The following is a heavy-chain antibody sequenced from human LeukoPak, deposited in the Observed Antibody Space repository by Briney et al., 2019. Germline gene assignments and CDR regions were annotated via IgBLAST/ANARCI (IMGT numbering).Heavy chain of an antibody. J-gene: IGHJ6*03. Sequence: GGSLRLSCAASGFTFSSYGMHWVRQAPGKGLEWVTFIQYDGSNQYYADSVKGRFTISRDNSKNTLYLQMNSLRAEDTAVYYCAGTSSSWYYYYYMDVWGKGTTVTISS. CDR1: GFTFSSYG. CDR2: IQYDGSNQ. CDR3: AGTSSSWYYYYYMDV. D-gene: IGHD6-13*01. V-gene: IGHV3-30*02.